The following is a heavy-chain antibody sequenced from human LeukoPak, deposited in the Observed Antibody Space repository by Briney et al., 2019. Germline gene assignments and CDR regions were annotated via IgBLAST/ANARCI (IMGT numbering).Heavy chain of an antibody. J-gene: IGHJ4*02. CDR1: EGTFSSYA. CDR3: ARGGNSKVFDY. CDR2: IIPIFGIA. V-gene: IGHV1-69*04. Sequence: SVKVSCKASEGTFSSYAISWVRQAPGQGLEWMGRIIPIFGIANYAQKFQGRVTITADKSTSTAYMELSSLRSEGTAVYYCARGGNSKVFDYWGQGTLVTVSS. D-gene: IGHD4-23*01.